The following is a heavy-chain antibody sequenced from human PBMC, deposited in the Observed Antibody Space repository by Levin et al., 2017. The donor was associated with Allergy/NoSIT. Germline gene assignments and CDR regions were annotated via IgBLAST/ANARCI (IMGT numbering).Heavy chain of an antibody. CDR1: GYSFTSYW. CDR2: IYPGDSDT. J-gene: IGHJ6*03. D-gene: IGHD1-1*01. CDR3: ARRGTRDYYYYMDV. V-gene: IGHV5-51*01. Sequence: GGSLRLSCQGSGYSFTSYWIGWVRQMPGKGLEWMGIIYPGDSDTRYRPSFQGQVTISADKSISTAYLQWSSLNASDTAIYYCARRGTRDYYYYMDVWGKGTTVTVSS.